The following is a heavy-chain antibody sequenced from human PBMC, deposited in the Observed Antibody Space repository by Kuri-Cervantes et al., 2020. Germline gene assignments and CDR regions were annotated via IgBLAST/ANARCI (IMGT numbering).Heavy chain of an antibody. CDR1: GGTFSSYA. Sequence: SVKVSCKASGGTFSSYAISWVRQAPGQGLEWMGGIIPIFGTANYAQKFQGRVTITADESTSTAYMELSSLRSDDTAVYYCARDPFDDSSHTMGGYWGQGTLVTVSS. CDR3: ARDPFDDSSHTMGGY. V-gene: IGHV1-69*13. CDR2: IIPIFGTA. J-gene: IGHJ4*02. D-gene: IGHD3-22*01.